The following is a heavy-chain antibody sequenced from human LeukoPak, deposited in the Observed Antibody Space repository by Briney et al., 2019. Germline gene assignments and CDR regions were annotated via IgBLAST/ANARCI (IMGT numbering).Heavy chain of an antibody. CDR1: GYSFTSYG. CDR2: INAYNGDT. V-gene: IGHV1-18*01. Sequence: ASVKVSCKASGYSFTSYGISWVRQGPGQGLEWMAWINAYNGDTNYAQKLQGRVTLTTETSTSTAYMELRSLRSDDTAVYYCTRDGSGVWFDYWGQGTLVTVSS. J-gene: IGHJ4*02. CDR3: TRDGSGVWFDY. D-gene: IGHD3-10*01.